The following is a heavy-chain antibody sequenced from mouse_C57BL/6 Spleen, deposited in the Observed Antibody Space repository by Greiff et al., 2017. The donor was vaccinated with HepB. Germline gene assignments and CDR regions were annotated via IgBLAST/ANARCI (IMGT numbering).Heavy chain of an antibody. CDR1: GFTFSNYW. CDR3: TSQIYYDYDGYFDY. D-gene: IGHD2-4*01. Sequence: DVKLQESGGGLVQPGGSMKLSCVASGFTFSNYWMNWVRQSPEKGLEWVAQIRLKSDNYATHYAESVKGRFTISRDDSKSSVYLQMNNLRAEDTGIYYCTSQIYYDYDGYFDYWGQGTTLTVSS. J-gene: IGHJ2*01. CDR2: IRLKSDNYAT. V-gene: IGHV6-3*01.